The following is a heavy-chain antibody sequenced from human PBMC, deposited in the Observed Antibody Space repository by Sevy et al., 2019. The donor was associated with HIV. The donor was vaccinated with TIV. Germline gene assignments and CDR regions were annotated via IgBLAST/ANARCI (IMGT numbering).Heavy chain of an antibody. V-gene: IGHV1-18*01. Sequence: ASVKVSCKASGYTFTSYGISWVRQAPGQGLEWMGWISAYNGNTNYAQKLQGRVTMTTDTSTSTAYMELRSLRSDDTDVYYCARLNSSSWYRYYYYYGMDVWGQGTTVTVSS. J-gene: IGHJ6*02. CDR3: ARLNSSSWYRYYYYYGMDV. D-gene: IGHD6-13*01. CDR1: GYTFTSYG. CDR2: ISAYNGNT.